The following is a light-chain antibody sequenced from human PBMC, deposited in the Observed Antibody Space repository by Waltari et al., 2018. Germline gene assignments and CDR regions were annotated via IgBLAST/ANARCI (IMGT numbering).Light chain of an antibody. CDR2: DNN. CDR3: ATWDNSLTDVV. CDR1: SSHIGNYF. J-gene: IGLJ2*01. V-gene: IGLV1-51*01. Sequence: SVLTQPPSVSAAPGQTVTISFSAISSHIGNYFVSWYHQLPGAAPKLLIYDNNKRPSGIPARFSASKSGTSATLGITGLQIGDEADYYCATWDNSLTDVVFGGGTKLTVL.